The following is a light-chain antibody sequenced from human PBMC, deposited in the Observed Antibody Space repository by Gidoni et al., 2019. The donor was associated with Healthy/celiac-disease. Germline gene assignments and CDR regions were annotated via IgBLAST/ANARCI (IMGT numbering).Light chain of an antibody. V-gene: IGKV3-15*01. CDR2: GAA. CDR3: QQYNNWPLT. CDR1: QSVSSN. Sequence: EIVMTQSPATMSVSPGERATLSCRASQSVSSNVAWYQQKPGQSPRLRIYGAANRATGIPARFSGRGSGTEFTLTISSLQTEDFAVYYCQQYNNWPLTFXQXTKVEIK. J-gene: IGKJ1*01.